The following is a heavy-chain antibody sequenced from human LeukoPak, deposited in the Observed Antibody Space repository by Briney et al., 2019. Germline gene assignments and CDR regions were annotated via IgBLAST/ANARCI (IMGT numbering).Heavy chain of an antibody. Sequence: SETLSLTCTVSGGSISSSRYYWGWIRQPPGKGLEWIGSIYYSGSTYYNPSLKSRVTISVDTSKNQFSLKLSSVTAADTAVYYCASRPYYYDSSGYYSRPFFDYWGQGTLVTVSS. CDR3: ASRPYYYDSSGYYSRPFFDY. J-gene: IGHJ4*02. CDR2: IYYSGST. D-gene: IGHD3-22*01. V-gene: IGHV4-39*01. CDR1: GGSISSSRYY.